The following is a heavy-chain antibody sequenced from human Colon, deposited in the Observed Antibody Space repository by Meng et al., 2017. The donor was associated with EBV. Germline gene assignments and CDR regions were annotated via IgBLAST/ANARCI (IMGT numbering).Heavy chain of an antibody. J-gene: IGHJ4*02. CDR3: ARPYSSTWYSPFFDY. V-gene: IGHV3-11*01. CDR2: ISTNGGSR. D-gene: IGHD6-13*01. CDR1: GFSFSDYY. Sequence: QVQLVESGGXLVKPGGXXRLXXXXSGFSFSDYYMNWFRQAPGKGLEWVSYISTNGGSRYYADSVKGRFTISRDNAKNSLYLQMNNLRAEDTAVYYCARPYSSTWYSPFFDYWGQGTLVTVSS.